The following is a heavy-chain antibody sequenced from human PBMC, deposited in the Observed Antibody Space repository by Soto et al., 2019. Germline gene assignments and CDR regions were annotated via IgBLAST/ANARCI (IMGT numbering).Heavy chain of an antibody. J-gene: IGHJ4*02. Sequence: ASVKVSCKASGGTFSSYAISWVRQAPGQGLEWMGGIIPIFGTANYAQRFQGRVTITADESTSTAYMELSSLRSEDTAVYYCELFLGYYDFASWGQGTLVTVSS. D-gene: IGHD3-3*01. CDR1: GGTFSSYA. CDR3: ELFLGYYDFAS. CDR2: IIPIFGTA. V-gene: IGHV1-69*13.